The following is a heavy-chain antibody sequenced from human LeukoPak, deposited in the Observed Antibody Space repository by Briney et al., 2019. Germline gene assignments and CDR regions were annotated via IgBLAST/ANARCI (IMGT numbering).Heavy chain of an antibody. CDR1: GYSISSGYY. Sequence: SETLSLTCTVSGYSISSGYYWGCFRQPPGKGLEWIASIYHSGSTYYNPSLKSRVTISVDTSKNQLSLKLSSVTAADTAVYYCAADRTGLAFDIWGQGTMVTVSS. D-gene: IGHD3-22*01. V-gene: IGHV4-38-2*02. CDR2: IYHSGST. CDR3: AADRTGLAFDI. J-gene: IGHJ3*02.